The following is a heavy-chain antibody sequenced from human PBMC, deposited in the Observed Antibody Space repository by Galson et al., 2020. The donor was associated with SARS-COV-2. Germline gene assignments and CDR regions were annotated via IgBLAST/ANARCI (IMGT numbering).Heavy chain of an antibody. D-gene: IGHD6-6*01. Sequence: GQSLKISCAASGFTFSSYAMHWVRQAPGKGLEWVAVIWYDGSNKYYADSVKGRFTISRDNSKNTLYLQMNSLRAEDTAVYYCARETSSSSSYYYYYMDVWGKGTTVTVSS. V-gene: IGHV3-33*01. CDR2: IWYDGSNK. J-gene: IGHJ6*03. CDR1: GFTFSSYA. CDR3: ARETSSSSSYYYYYMDV.